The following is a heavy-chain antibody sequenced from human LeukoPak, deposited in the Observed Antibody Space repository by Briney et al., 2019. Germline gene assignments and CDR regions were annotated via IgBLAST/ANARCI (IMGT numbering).Heavy chain of an antibody. CDR2: IRYDGSNK. CDR1: GFTFSSYG. V-gene: IGHV3-30*02. D-gene: IGHD6-13*01. CDR3: AKSGISAAAGAHY. Sequence: GGSLRLSCAASGFTFSSYGMHWVRQAPGKGLEWVAFIRYDGSNKYYADSVKGRFTISRDNSKNTLYLQMNSLRAEDTAVYYCAKSGISAAAGAHYWGQGTLVTVSS. J-gene: IGHJ4*02.